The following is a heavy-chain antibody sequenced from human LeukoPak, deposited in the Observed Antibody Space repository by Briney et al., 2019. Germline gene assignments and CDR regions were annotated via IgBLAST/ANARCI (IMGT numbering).Heavy chain of an antibody. CDR1: GGSIRGYY. CDR2: IYYSGST. Sequence: SETLSLTCNVSGGSIRGYYWSWIRQPPGKGLEWIGYIYYSGSTNYNPSLKSRVTISVDTSKNQFSLKLSSVTAADTAVYYCARARYYYYYYMDVWGKGTTVTVSS. J-gene: IGHJ6*03. CDR3: ARARYYYYYYMDV. V-gene: IGHV4-59*01.